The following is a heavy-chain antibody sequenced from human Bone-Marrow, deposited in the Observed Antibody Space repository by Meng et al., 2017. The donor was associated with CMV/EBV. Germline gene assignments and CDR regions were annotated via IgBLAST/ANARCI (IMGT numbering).Heavy chain of an antibody. CDR3: ARKRGHDAFDI. Sequence: GESLKISCAASGFTFSGYWMSWVRQAPGKGLEWVANIKQDGSEKYYVDSAKGRFTISRDNAKNSLYLQMNSLRAEDTAVYYCARKRGHDAFDIWGQGTMVTVSS. J-gene: IGHJ3*02. V-gene: IGHV3-7*01. CDR1: GFTFSGYW. CDR2: IKQDGSEK. D-gene: IGHD3-16*01.